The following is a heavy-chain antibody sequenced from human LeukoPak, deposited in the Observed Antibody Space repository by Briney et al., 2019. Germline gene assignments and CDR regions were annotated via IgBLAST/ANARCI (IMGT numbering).Heavy chain of an antibody. CDR2: IYVSGST. V-gene: IGHV4-4*07. D-gene: IGHD3-10*01. CDR1: GGSFSSYY. Sequence: SETLSLTCTLSGGSFSSYYWSWPRQSAGKGLEWIGRIYVSGSTNYNPLFKSRVTLSLDRSKDQFSLKLTSVTAADTAVYYCARQGYYDAGTYHPWGQGTLVTVSS. CDR3: ARQGYYDAGTYHP. J-gene: IGHJ5*02.